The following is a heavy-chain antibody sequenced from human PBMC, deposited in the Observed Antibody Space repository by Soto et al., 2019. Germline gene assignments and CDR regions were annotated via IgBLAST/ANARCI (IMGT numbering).Heavy chain of an antibody. CDR2: ISGSGGST. V-gene: IGHV3-23*01. J-gene: IGHJ4*02. CDR1: GFTFSSYA. Sequence: GGSLRLSCAASGFTFSSYAMSWVRQAPGKGLEWVSAISGSGGSTYYADSVKGRFTISRDNSKNTLYLQMNSLRAEDTAVYYCAKDRSITMIAGGSDYWGQGTLVTVSS. D-gene: IGHD3-22*01. CDR3: AKDRSITMIAGGSDY.